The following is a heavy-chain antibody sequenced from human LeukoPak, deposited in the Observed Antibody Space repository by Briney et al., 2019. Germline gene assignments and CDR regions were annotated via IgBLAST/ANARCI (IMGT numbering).Heavy chain of an antibody. Sequence: GASVKVSCKASGGTFSSYAISWVRQAPGQGLEWMGGIIPIFGTANYAQKFQGRVTITADESTSTAYMELSSLRSEDTAVYYCASAGYSSGRYQGWFDPWGQGTLVTVSS. CDR1: GGTFSSYA. V-gene: IGHV1-69*13. J-gene: IGHJ5*02. CDR2: IIPIFGTA. CDR3: ASAGYSSGRYQGWFDP. D-gene: IGHD6-19*01.